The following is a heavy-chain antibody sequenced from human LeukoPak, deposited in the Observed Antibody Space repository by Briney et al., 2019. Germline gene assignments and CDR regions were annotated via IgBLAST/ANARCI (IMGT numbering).Heavy chain of an antibody. V-gene: IGHV4-39*01. CDR2: IYYSGST. D-gene: IGHD3-22*01. CDR1: GGSISSGGLY. J-gene: IGHJ4*02. Sequence: SETLSPTCNVSGGSISSGGLYWSWIRQHPEKGLEWIGYIYYSGSTYYNPSLKSRVTISVDTSKNQFSLKLSSVTAADTAVYYCARLYYYDSSGYYHPPYFDYWGQGTLVTVSS. CDR3: ARLYYYDSSGYYHPPYFDY.